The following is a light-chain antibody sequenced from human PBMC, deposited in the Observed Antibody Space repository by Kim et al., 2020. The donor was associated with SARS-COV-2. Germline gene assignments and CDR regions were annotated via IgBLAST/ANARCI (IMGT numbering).Light chain of an antibody. J-gene: IGLJ2*01. CDR3: AAWDSSLSAGV. CDR1: RSNIGNNH. CDR2: DND. V-gene: IGLV1-51*01. Sequence: QSVLTQPPSVSAAPGQKVTISCSGSRSNIGNNHVSWYQQFPGTAPKLVTYDNDKRPAGIPDRFFGSKSGTSATLGITGLRTGDEADYYCAAWDSSLSAGVFGGGTQLTVL.